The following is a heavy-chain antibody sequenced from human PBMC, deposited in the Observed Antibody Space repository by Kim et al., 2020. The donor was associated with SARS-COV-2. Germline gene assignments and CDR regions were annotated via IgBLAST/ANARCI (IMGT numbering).Heavy chain of an antibody. CDR2: IYYSGST. CDR1: GGSISNSNYY. CDR3: ARHPGYSYNLPLWDWYFDL. V-gene: IGHV4-39*01. D-gene: IGHD2-15*01. Sequence: SETLSLTCTVSGGSISNSNYYWGWIRQPPGKGLEWIGSIYYSGSTQFNPSLKSRVSIFVDTSKNQFSLKMNSVTATDTAAYYCARHPGYSYNLPLWDWYFDLWGRGTLVTVSS. J-gene: IGHJ2*01.